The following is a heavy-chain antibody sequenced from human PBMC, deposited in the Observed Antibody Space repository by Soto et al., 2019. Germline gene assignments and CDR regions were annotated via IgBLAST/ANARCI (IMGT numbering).Heavy chain of an antibody. CDR2: ISRYIDGT. Sequence: SVKAACKTSGYTFSNHGITWVRQAPGQPFEWLGGISRYIDGTNYAQKFQGRVSMTTDTSTNTAYTELRSLRSDDTVVYYCARVVPGVEAWFGPWGQGTLVTVSS. V-gene: IGHV1-18*01. CDR1: GYTFSNHG. J-gene: IGHJ5*02. CDR3: ARVVPGVEAWFGP. D-gene: IGHD2-2*01.